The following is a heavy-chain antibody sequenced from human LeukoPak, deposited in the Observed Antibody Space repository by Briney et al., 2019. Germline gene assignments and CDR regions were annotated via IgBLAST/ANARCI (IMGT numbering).Heavy chain of an antibody. V-gene: IGHV3-66*01. J-gene: IGHJ4*02. CDR1: GFTFSDYY. CDR3: AKDLTTVTTTAFDY. Sequence: GGSLRLSCAASGFTFSDYYMSWIRQAPGKGLEWVSVIYSGGSTFYADSVKGRFTISRDNSKNTLYLQMNSLRAEDTAVYYCAKDLTTVTTTAFDYWGQGTLVTVSS. D-gene: IGHD4-17*01. CDR2: IYSGGST.